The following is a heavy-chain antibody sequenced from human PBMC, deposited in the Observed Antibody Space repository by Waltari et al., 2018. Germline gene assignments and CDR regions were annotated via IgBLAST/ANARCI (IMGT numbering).Heavy chain of an antibody. CDR2: INSDGTNI. CDR1: GFTFSNYW. V-gene: IGHV3-74*01. Sequence: EVQLVESGGGLVQPGGSLRLSCEASGFTFSNYWMHWVRQIPGKGLMWVSRINSDGTNIVYADSVRGRFTISKDNAKNTLYLQMNSLSAEDTAVYYCARDVDWGVGALGYWGQGTPVTVS. D-gene: IGHD1-26*01. CDR3: ARDVDWGVGALGY. J-gene: IGHJ4*02.